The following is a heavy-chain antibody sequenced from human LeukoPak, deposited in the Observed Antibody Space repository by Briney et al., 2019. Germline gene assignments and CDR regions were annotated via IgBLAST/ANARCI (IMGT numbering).Heavy chain of an antibody. D-gene: IGHD6-19*01. CDR3: ARGGQVSGCYFDY. V-gene: IGHV1-18*01. J-gene: IGHJ4*02. CDR2: ISRYNGNT. Sequence: ASVKVSCKGSGYDFTSVGITWVRRAPGQGLEWMGWISRYNGNTRYAQKFQGRVAMTTDTSTTTAYMELRGLRFNDTAVYSCARGGQVSGCYFDYWGQGTLVTVSS. CDR1: GYDFTSVG.